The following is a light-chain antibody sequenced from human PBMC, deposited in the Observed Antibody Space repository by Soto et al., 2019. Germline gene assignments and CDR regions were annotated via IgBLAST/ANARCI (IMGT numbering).Light chain of an antibody. Sequence: DIQMTQSPSTLSASVGDRITITCRASQSVSRRLAWYQQKPGKAPKLLIYDASSLEIGVPSRFSGRGSGTDFTLTISSLQPDDCATYYCHTYNSYSLHTFGQGTKLEIK. J-gene: IGKJ2*01. CDR2: DAS. V-gene: IGKV1-5*01. CDR3: HTYNSYSLHT. CDR1: QSVSRR.